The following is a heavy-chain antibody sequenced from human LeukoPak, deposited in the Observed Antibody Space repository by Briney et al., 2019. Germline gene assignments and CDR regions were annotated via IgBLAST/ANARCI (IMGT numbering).Heavy chain of an antibody. CDR1: GFTFSSYA. Sequence: LRLSCAASGFTFSSYAMSWIRQPPGKGLEWIGYIYYSGSTYYNPSLKSRVTISVDTSKNQFSLKLSSVTAADTAVYYCARVIVAVEDFDYWGQGTLVTVSS. D-gene: IGHD2-15*01. CDR3: ARVIVAVEDFDY. J-gene: IGHJ4*02. V-gene: IGHV4-30-4*08. CDR2: IYYSGST.